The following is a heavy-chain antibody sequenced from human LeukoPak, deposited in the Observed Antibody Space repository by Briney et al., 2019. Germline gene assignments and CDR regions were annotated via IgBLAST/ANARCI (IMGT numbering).Heavy chain of an antibody. Sequence: PSQTLSLTCTVSGNSINNDGYHWTWIRQHPGKGLEWIGYIRNSGGTAYNPSLRSRVSISLDTSLNQFSLTLHSVTAPDTPVYYCARDFTKTASPDAFDFWGQGTLVAVSS. CDR3: ARDFTKTASPDAFDF. CDR1: GNSINNDGYH. CDR2: IRNSGGT. D-gene: IGHD1-1*01. V-gene: IGHV4-31*03. J-gene: IGHJ3*01.